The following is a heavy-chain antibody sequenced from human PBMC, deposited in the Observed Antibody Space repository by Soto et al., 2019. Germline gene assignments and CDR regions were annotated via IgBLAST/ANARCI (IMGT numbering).Heavy chain of an antibody. CDR1: GGSISSGY. CDR2: IYYGGSI. V-gene: IGHV4-59*01. Sequence: SETLSLTCSVSGGSISSGYWTWIRQPPGKGLEWIGYIYYGGSINYNPSLKSRVIISVDTAKNQFSLRLSSVSAADTAVYYCTGDYYDVSGYSLDPWGQGTSVTVS. CDR3: TGDYYDVSGYSLDP. J-gene: IGHJ5*02. D-gene: IGHD3-22*01.